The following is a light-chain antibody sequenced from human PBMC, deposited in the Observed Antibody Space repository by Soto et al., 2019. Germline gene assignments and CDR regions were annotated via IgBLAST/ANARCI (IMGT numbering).Light chain of an antibody. CDR3: QQYGSSPPGT. CDR1: QSFSSSY. Sequence: VLTQSPVSLSLSPGEGATLSCRAIQSFSSSYLAWYQQKPGQAPRLLIYGASSRATGIPDRFSGSGSGTDFTLTISRLEPEDSAVYYCQQYGSSPPGTFGQGTKVDIK. J-gene: IGKJ1*01. V-gene: IGKV3-20*01. CDR2: GAS.